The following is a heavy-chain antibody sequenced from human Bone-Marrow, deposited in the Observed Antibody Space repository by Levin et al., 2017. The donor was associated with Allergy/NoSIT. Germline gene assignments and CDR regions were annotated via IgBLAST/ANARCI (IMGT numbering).Heavy chain of an antibody. CDR1: GYSFSYYW. D-gene: IGHD2-2*01. CDR3: ARVGSSSTQWMDP. J-gene: IGHJ5*02. Sequence: GESLKISCKGSGYSFSYYWIAWVRQMPGKGLEWMGIIYPADSATSYSPSFRGQVTLSVDKSINTAYLQWSSLKASDSAMYYCARVGSSSTQWMDPWGQGTLVSVSS. V-gene: IGHV5-51*01. CDR2: IYPADSAT.